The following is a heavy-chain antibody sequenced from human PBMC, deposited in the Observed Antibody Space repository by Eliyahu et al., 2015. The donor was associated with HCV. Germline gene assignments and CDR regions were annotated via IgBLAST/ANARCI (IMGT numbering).Heavy chain of an antibody. J-gene: IGHJ5*01. CDR1: GGSISSYY. D-gene: IGHD3-3*01. CDR2: IFFRGGP. V-gene: IGHV4-59*01. CDR3: ARDFGPLWFEY. Sequence: QVQLQESGPGLVKPSETLSLTCTVSGGSISSYYWSWIRQPPGKGLEWIWVIFFRGGPNHQPSLKSRVTISVDTSKNQFSLKLSSVTAADTAVYYCARDFGPLWFEYWGQGTLVTVSS.